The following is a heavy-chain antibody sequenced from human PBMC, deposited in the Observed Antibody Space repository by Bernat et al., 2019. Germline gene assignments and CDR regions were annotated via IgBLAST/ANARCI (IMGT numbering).Heavy chain of an antibody. V-gene: IGHV4-61*03. CDR1: GGSISSGGYY. J-gene: IGHJ4*02. Sequence: QVQLQESGPGLVKPSQTLSLTCTVSGGSISSGGYYWSWIRQPPGEGLEWIGYIFYTGSSNYNPSLRSRVTISIDTSKNHFSLDMNSVTAADTAVYFCARVSQRGGGWPPYFDYWGQGTLVTVSS. CDR2: IFYTGSS. D-gene: IGHD2-15*01. CDR3: ARVSQRGGGWPPYFDY.